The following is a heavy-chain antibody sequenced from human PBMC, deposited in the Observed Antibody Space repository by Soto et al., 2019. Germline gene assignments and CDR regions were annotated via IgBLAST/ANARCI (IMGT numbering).Heavy chain of an antibody. Sequence: EVQLLETGGGLVQPGGSLRLSCAASGFTFSSYAMSWFRQSPGKGLEWVSAISGSGGSTYYADSVKRRFTISRDNSKNTPYLQMNSLRADDTAVYYCAKDRCSGDYIRYFDLWGRGTLVTVSS. CDR3: AKDRCSGDYIRYFDL. CDR2: ISGSGGST. CDR1: GFTFSSYA. J-gene: IGHJ2*01. V-gene: IGHV3-23*01. D-gene: IGHD4-17*01.